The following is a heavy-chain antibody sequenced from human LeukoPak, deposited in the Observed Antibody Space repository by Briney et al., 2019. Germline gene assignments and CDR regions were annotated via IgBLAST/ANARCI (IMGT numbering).Heavy chain of an antibody. Sequence: GGSLRLSCAASGFTFSSYSMNWVRQAPGKGLEWVSSISSSSSYIYYADSVKGRFTISRDNAKNSLYLQMNSLRAEGTAVYYCAGYYDSSGYDAFDIWGQGTMVTVSS. CDR2: ISSSSSYI. D-gene: IGHD3-22*01. J-gene: IGHJ3*02. CDR3: AGYYDSSGYDAFDI. CDR1: GFTFSSYS. V-gene: IGHV3-21*01.